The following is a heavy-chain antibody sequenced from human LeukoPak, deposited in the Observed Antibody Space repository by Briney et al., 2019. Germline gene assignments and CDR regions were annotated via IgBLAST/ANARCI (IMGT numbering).Heavy chain of an antibody. D-gene: IGHD3-9*01. V-gene: IGHV1-69*05. CDR2: IIPIFGTA. CDR3: ARDRGHYDILTGYYTYFDY. Sequence: SVKVSCKASGGTFSSYAISWVRQAPGQGVEWMGRIIPIFGTANYAQKFQGRVTITTDESTSTAYMELSSLRSEDTAVYYCARDRGHYDILTGYYTYFDYWGQGTLVTVST. J-gene: IGHJ4*02. CDR1: GGTFSSYA.